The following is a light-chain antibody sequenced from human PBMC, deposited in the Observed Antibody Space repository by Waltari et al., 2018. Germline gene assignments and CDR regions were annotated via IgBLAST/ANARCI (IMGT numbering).Light chain of an antibody. J-gene: IGLJ2*01. V-gene: IGLV2-14*03. Sequence: QSALTQPASVSGSPGPSITISCTGPSSDIGGYNYVSWYQHHPGKAPKLMIFDVNNRPSGVSDRFSGSKSGNTASLTISGLQAEDEADYYCSSYTTTSTLLVVFGGGTKLTVL. CDR2: DVN. CDR3: SSYTTTSTLLVV. CDR1: SSDIGGYNY.